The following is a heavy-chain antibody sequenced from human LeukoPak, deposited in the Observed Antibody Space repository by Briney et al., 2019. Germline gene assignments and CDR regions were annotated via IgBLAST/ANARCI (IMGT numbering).Heavy chain of an antibody. D-gene: IGHD1-26*01. CDR3: AREVSGASEIDY. J-gene: IGHJ4*02. V-gene: IGHV4-59*01. Sequence: SETLSLTCTVSGGSISTYYWSWLRQPPGKGLEWIGYIYYSGNTNYNPSLKSRVTISVDTSKNQFSLKLGSVTAADTAVYYCAREVSGASEIDYWGQGTLVTVSS. CDR1: GGSISTYY. CDR2: IYYSGNT.